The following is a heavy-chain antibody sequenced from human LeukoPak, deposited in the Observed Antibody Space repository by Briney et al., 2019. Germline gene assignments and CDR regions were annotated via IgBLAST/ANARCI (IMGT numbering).Heavy chain of an antibody. Sequence: GGSLRLSCAASGFTFSRYEMNWVRQAPGKGLEWISYINTSGGTIYYADSLKGRFTISRDNAANSLYLQMNSLRAGDTAVYYCARVSCSGGSCYFGYWGQGTLVTVSS. D-gene: IGHD2-15*01. J-gene: IGHJ4*02. CDR1: GFTFSRYE. V-gene: IGHV3-48*03. CDR2: INTSGGTI. CDR3: ARVSCSGGSCYFGY.